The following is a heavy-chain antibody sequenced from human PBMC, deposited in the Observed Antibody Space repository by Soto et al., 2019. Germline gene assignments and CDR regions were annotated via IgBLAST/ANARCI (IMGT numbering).Heavy chain of an antibody. J-gene: IGHJ6*02. V-gene: IGHV4-34*01. CDR1: GGSFSGYY. Sequence: SETLSLTSAVYGGSFSGYYWSWIRQPPGKGLEWIGEINHSGSTNYNPSLKSRVTISVDTSKNQFSLKLSSVTAADTAVYYCARVTGRYYYGMDVWGQGTTVT. CDR3: ARVTGRYYYGMDV. CDR2: INHSGST.